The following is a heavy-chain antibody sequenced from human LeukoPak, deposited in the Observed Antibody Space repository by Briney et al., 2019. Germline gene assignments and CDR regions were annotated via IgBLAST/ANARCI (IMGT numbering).Heavy chain of an antibody. CDR3: ARILDSAWGELGY. CDR1: GFTFSSYE. Sequence: GGSLRLSCAASGFTFSSYEMNWVRQAPGKGLEWVSYISSSGSTIYYADSVKGRFTISRDNAKNTLYLQMNSLRAEDTAVYYCARILDSAWGELGYWGQGTLVTVSS. CDR2: ISSSGSTI. V-gene: IGHV3-48*03. J-gene: IGHJ4*02. D-gene: IGHD6-19*01.